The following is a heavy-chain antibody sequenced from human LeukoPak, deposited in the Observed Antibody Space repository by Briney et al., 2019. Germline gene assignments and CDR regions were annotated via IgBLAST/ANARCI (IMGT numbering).Heavy chain of an antibody. D-gene: IGHD2-2*01. J-gene: IGHJ4*02. CDR3: AREGVVAAPYYFDY. Sequence: PSETLSLTCTVCGGSLSSYYRSWIRQPAGKGLEWIGRIYTSGSTNYNPPLKRRVTMSVDTSKSQASLKLSSVTAADTAVYYCAREGVVAAPYYFDYWGQGTLVTVSS. V-gene: IGHV4-4*07. CDR2: IYTSGST. CDR1: GGSLSSYY.